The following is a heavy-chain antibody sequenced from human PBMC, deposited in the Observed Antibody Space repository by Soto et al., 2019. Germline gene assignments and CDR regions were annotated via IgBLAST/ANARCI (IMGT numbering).Heavy chain of an antibody. Sequence: PSETLSLTCAVYGGSFSGYYWSWIRQPPGKGLEWIGEINHSGSTNYNPSLKSRVTISVDTSKNQFSLKLSSVTAADTALYYCARAHYGSGSYFDYWGQGTLVTVSS. CDR1: GGSFSGYY. J-gene: IGHJ4*02. V-gene: IGHV4-34*01. CDR2: INHSGST. D-gene: IGHD3-10*01. CDR3: ARAHYGSGSYFDY.